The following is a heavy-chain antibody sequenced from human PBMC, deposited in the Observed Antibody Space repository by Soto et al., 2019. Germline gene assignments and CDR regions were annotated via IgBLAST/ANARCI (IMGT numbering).Heavy chain of an antibody. V-gene: IGHV3-73*02. CDR3: LATGEAENF. CDR2: ISKKAYNYAT. CDR1: GFTFSGST. D-gene: IGHD7-27*01. J-gene: IGHJ4*02. Sequence: EVQLVESGGGLVQPGGSLKLSCAASGFTFSGSTIHWVRQASGKGLEWVGRISKKAYNYATANPASAQGRFTVSRDESQNTAFLQMNSLKAEDTAVYYCLATGEAENFWGQGTLVTVSS.